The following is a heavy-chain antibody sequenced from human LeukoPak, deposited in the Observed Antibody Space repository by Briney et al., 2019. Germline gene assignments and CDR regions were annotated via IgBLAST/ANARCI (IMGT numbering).Heavy chain of an antibody. CDR2: INHSGST. CDR1: GGSFSGYY. CDR3: ARRVRGGQKYSSSWYFDY. J-gene: IGHJ4*02. D-gene: IGHD6-13*01. V-gene: IGHV4-34*01. Sequence: SETLSLTCAVYGGSFSGYYWSWIRQPPGKGLEWIGEINHSGSTNYNPSLKSRVTISVDTSKNQFSLKLSSVTAADTAVYYCARRVRGGQKYSSSWYFDYWGQGTLVTVSS.